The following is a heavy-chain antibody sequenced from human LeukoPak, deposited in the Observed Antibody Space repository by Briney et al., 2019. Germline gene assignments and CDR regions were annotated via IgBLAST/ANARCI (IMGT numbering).Heavy chain of an antibody. CDR1: GFTFINYY. V-gene: IGHV1-46*01. Sequence: ASLKVSCKASGFTFINYYMHWVRQAPGQGLEWLGLINLSGGSTHYPQKFQDRVTMTRDTSTSTVYMELSSLRSEDTAVYYCARDLDYGEKSEDYWGQGTLVTVSS. D-gene: IGHD4/OR15-4a*01. J-gene: IGHJ4*02. CDR3: ARDLDYGEKSEDY. CDR2: INLSGGST.